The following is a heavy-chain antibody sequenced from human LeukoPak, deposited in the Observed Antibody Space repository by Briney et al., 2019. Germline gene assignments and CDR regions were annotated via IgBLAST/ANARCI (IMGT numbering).Heavy chain of an antibody. V-gene: IGHV3-23*01. D-gene: IGHD1-1*01. CDR1: GFTVSSNY. CDR2: ISGSGGST. J-gene: IGHJ6*03. CDR3: AKGGNNWNDGNYYYYMDV. Sequence: GGSLRLSCAASGFTVSSNYMSWVRQAPGKGLEWVSAISGSGGSTYYADSVKGRFTIPRDNSKNTLYLQMNSLRAEDTAVYYCAKGGNNWNDGNYYYYMDVWGKGTTVTVSS.